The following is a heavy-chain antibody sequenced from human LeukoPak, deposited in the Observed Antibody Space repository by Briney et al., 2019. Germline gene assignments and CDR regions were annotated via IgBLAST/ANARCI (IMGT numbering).Heavy chain of an antibody. CDR2: IYPGDSDT. J-gene: IGHJ4*02. CDR1: GYSFSNYW. Sequence: ESLKISCKGSGYSFSNYWITWVRHMPGKGLEWMGIIYPGDSDTRYSPSFQGQVTISADKSIMTAYLQWSSLKASDTAMYYCARHEFSTSDYDYWGQGTRVTVSS. V-gene: IGHV5-51*01. CDR3: ARHEFSTSDYDY. D-gene: IGHD2-2*01.